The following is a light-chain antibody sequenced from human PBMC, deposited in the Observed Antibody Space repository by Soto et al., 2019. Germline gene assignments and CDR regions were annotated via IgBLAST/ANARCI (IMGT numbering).Light chain of an antibody. V-gene: IGLV2-8*01. CDR1: SSDVGGYSY. Sequence: QSALTQPPSASGSPGQSVTISCTGTSSDVGGYSYVSWYQQHPGKAPKLMIYEVTKRPSGVPDRFPGSKSGNTASLTVSGLQAEDEADYYCSSYAGSNNLGVFGTGTKVTVL. CDR3: SSYAGSNNLGV. CDR2: EVT. J-gene: IGLJ1*01.